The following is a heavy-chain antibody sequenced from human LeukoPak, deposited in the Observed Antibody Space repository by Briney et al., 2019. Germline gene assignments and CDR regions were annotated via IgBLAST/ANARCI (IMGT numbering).Heavy chain of an antibody. Sequence: PGGSLGLSCAASGFTFSSYWMSWVRQAPGKGLEWVANIKQDGSEKYYVDSVKGRFTISRDNAKNSLYLQMNSLRAEDTAVYYCARDMAMRRYYYMDVWGKGTTVTVSS. D-gene: IGHD3-10*01. J-gene: IGHJ6*03. CDR2: IKQDGSEK. CDR3: ARDMAMRRYYYMDV. V-gene: IGHV3-7*01. CDR1: GFTFSSYW.